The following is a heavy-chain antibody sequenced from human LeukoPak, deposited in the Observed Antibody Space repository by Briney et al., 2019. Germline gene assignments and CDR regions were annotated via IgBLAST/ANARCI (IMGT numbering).Heavy chain of an antibody. CDR3: ARDLPNYYDSSGHFALDY. CDR1: GFTFSSYS. D-gene: IGHD3-22*01. CDR2: ISSSSSYI. V-gene: IGHV3-21*01. J-gene: IGHJ4*02. Sequence: GGSLRLSCAASGFTFSSYSMNWVRQAPGKGLEWVSSISSSSSYIYYADAVKGRFTISRDNAKNSLYLQMNSLRAEDTAVYYCARDLPNYYDSSGHFALDYWGQGTLVTVSS.